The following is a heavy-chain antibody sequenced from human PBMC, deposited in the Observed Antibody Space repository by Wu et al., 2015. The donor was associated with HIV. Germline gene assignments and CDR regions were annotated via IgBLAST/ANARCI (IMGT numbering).Heavy chain of an antibody. J-gene: IGHJ4*02. CDR1: GGTFTNYA. V-gene: IGHV1-8*02. Sequence: QVQLVQSGAEVKKPGSSVKVSCKTSGGTFTNYAINWVRQATGQGLEWMGWMNPKSGNTGYAQKFQGRVTMTRNTSISTAYMELSSLRSEDTAVYYCARGYLVGASGYYFDYWGQGALVTVSS. D-gene: IGHD1-26*01. CDR2: MNPKSGNT. CDR3: ARGYLVGASGYYFDY.